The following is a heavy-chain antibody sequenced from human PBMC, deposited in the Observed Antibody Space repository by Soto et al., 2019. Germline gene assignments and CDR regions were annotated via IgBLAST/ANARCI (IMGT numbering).Heavy chain of an antibody. CDR3: ARDGDRVTARH. D-gene: IGHD7-27*01. J-gene: IGHJ4*02. CDR1: GGTFSTYS. V-gene: IGHV1-69*01. CDR2: IIPIFGAA. Sequence: QVQVVQSGAEVKQPGSSVKVSCKVSGGTFSTYSISWVRQAPGQGLEWVGGIIPIFGAAKHAQKFQGRVTIAADDSTSTVYMEWSGLRSEDTAVYFCARDGDRVTARHWGQGTRVTVSS.